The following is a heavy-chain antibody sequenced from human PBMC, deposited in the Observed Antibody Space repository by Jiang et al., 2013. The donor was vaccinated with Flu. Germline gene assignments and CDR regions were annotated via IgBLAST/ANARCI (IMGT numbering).Heavy chain of an antibody. V-gene: IGHV6-1*01. D-gene: IGHD6-13*01. Sequence: QTLSLTCAISGDSVSSNSVAWHWIRQSPSRGLEWLGRTYYRSKWYNDYAVSVKSRITINPDTSRNQFSLQPNSVTPEDTAVYYCARSNSNWRCFDLWGRGTLVTVSS. CDR2: TYYRSKWYN. J-gene: IGHJ2*01. CDR1: GDSVSSNSVA. CDR3: ARSNSNWRCFDL.